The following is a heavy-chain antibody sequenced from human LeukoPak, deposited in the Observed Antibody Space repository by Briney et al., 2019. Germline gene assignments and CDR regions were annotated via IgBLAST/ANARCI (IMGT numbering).Heavy chain of an antibody. V-gene: IGHV3-74*01. Sequence: PGGSLRLSCAASGFTFSTSWMHWVRQAPGKGLVWVSRINSDGSATTDADSVKGRFTISRDNAKNTLYLQMNSLRAEDTAVYFCARGSYSSSWYGSEYFHHWGQGTLVTVSS. CDR1: GFTFSTSW. CDR2: INSDGSAT. D-gene: IGHD6-13*01. CDR3: ARGSYSSSWYGSEYFHH. J-gene: IGHJ1*01.